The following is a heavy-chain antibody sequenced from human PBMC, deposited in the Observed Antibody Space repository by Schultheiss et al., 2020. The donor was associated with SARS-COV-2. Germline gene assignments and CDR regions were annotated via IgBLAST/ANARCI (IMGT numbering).Heavy chain of an antibody. CDR3: ARARGYCNSTSCYSDRYYYYGLDV. CDR1: GYTFTSYG. V-gene: IGHV1-2*04. Sequence: ASVKVSCKASGYTFTSYGISWVRQAPGQGLEWMGWINPNSGGTNYAQKFQGWVTMTRDTSISTGYMELSRLRSDDSAIYYCARARGYCNSTSCYSDRYYYYGLDVWGQGTTVTVSS. D-gene: IGHD2-2*01. CDR2: INPNSGGT. J-gene: IGHJ6*02.